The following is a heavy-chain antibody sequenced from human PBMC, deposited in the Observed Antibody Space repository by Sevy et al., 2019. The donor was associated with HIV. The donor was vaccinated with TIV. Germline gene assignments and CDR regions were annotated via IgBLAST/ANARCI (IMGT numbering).Heavy chain of an antibody. J-gene: IGHJ4*02. Sequence: GESLKISCAASGFTFSSYAMHWVRQAPGKGLEWVAVISYDGSNKYYADSVKGRFTISRDNSKNTLYLQMNSLRAEDTAVDYCARTDYYDSRGYTNWGQGTLVTVSS. D-gene: IGHD3-22*01. V-gene: IGHV3-30-3*01. CDR3: ARTDYYDSRGYTN. CDR2: ISYDGSNK. CDR1: GFTFSSYA.